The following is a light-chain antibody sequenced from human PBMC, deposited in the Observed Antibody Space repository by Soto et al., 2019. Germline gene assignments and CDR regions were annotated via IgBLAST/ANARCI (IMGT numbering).Light chain of an antibody. J-gene: IGLJ3*02. CDR3: SLYASTNTFM. CDR2: EAT. Sequence: QSALTQPASVSGSPGQSITISCTGTSSDIGRYNLVSWYQQHPAKPPKLMIYEATKRPSGVSNRFSGSKSGNTASLTISGLQAEDEADYYCSLYASTNTFMFGGGTKVTVL. V-gene: IGLV2-23*02. CDR1: SSDIGRYNL.